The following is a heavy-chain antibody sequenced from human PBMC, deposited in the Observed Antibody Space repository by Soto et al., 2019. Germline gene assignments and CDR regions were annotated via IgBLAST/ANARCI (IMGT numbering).Heavy chain of an antibody. CDR3: ARSFRFSSSYWFDP. CDR2: IYYSGGT. J-gene: IGHJ5*02. D-gene: IGHD6-6*01. CDR1: GGSISSSSYY. V-gene: IGHV4-39*01. Sequence: SETLSLTCTVSGGSISSSSYYWGWIRQPPGKGLEWIGSIYYSGGTYYNPSLKSRVTISVDTSKNQFSLKLSSVTAADTAVYYCARSFRFSSSYWFDPWGQGTLVTVSS.